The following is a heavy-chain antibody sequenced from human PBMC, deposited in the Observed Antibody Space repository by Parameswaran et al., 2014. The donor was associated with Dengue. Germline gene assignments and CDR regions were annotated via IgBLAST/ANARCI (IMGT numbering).Heavy chain of an antibody. CDR1: GFTFTSSA. J-gene: IGHJ6*02. Sequence: SVKVSCKASGFTFTSSAMQWVRQARGQRLEWIGWIVVGSGNTNYAQKFQERVTITRDMSTSTAYMELSSLRSEDTAVYYCAATPGYSSSWPYYYYGMDVWGQGTTVTVSS. CDR3: AATPGYSSSWPYYYYGMDV. CDR2: IVVGSGNT. D-gene: IGHD6-13*01. V-gene: IGHV1-58*02.